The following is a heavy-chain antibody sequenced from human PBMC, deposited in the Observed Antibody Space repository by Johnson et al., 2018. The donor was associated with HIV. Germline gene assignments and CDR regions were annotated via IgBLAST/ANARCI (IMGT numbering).Heavy chain of an antibody. D-gene: IGHD1-26*01. V-gene: IGHV3-20*04. CDR2: INWNGGST. CDR3: AREGEWERRNLHAFDI. Sequence: VQLVESGGGLVQPGGSLRLSCAASGFSVSRNYKTWVRQAPGKGLAWVSGINWNGGSTGYADSVKGRFTISRDNAKNSLYLQMNSLRAEDTALYYCAREGEWERRNLHAFDIWGQGTMVTVSS. CDR1: GFSVSRNY. J-gene: IGHJ3*02.